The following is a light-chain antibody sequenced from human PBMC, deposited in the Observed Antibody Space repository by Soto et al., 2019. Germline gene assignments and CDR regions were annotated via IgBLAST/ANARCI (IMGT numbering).Light chain of an antibody. V-gene: IGLV2-14*01. CDR3: SSYTSSIFYV. CDR2: EVS. J-gene: IGLJ1*01. Sequence: QSVLTQPASVSGSPGQSITISCTGTSSDVGGYNYVSWYQQHPGKAPKLMIYEVSNRPSGVSNRFSGSKSGNTASLTISGLQAEDEADYYCSSYTSSIFYVFGTGTQLTVL. CDR1: SSDVGGYNY.